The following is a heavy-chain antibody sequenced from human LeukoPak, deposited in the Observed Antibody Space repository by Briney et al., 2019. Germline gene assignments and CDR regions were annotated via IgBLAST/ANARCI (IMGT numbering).Heavy chain of an antibody. CDR2: IYYSGST. CDR1: GGSISSYY. J-gene: IGHJ6*03. Sequence: SGTLSLTCTVSGGSISSYYWSWIRQPPGKGLEWLWYIYYSGSTNYNPSFKSRVTISVDTSKNQFSLKLSSVTDADTAVYYCARSVKGAYYYYMDVWGKGTTVTVSS. D-gene: IGHD2-8*01. CDR3: ARSVKGAYYYYMDV. V-gene: IGHV4-59*08.